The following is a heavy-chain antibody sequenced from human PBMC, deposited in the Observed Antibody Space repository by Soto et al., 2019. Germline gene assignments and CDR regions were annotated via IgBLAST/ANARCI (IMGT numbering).Heavy chain of an antibody. CDR2: TYYRSKWSN. J-gene: IGHJ6*02. Sequence: PSQTLSLTCAISGDSVSSNSAAWNWIRQSPSRGLEWLGRTYYRSKWSNDYAVSVKSRITINPDTSKNQFSLQLNSVTPEDTAVYYCARVKRVRGVIITRYYYYGMDVWGQGTTVTVSS. CDR1: GDSVSSNSAA. CDR3: ARVKRVRGVIITRYYYYGMDV. D-gene: IGHD3-10*01. V-gene: IGHV6-1*01.